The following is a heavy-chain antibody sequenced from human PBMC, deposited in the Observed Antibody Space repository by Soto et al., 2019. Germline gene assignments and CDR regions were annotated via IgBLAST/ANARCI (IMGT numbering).Heavy chain of an antibody. CDR2: IYSGGST. CDR3: ARVSNSGYDYVAFDY. V-gene: IGHV3-53*04. CDR1: GFTVSSNS. Sequence: EVQLVESGGGLVQPGGSLRLSCAASGFTVSSNSMSWVRQAPGKGLEWVSVIYSGGSTYYADSVKGRFTISRHNSKNTLYLQMNSLRAEDTAVYYCARVSNSGYDYVAFDYWGQGTLVTVSS. D-gene: IGHD5-12*01. J-gene: IGHJ4*02.